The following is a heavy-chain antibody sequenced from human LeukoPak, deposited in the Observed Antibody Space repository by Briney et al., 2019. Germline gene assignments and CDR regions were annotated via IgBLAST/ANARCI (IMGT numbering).Heavy chain of an antibody. D-gene: IGHD5-18*01. CDR2: INHSGST. V-gene: IGHV4-34*01. J-gene: IGHJ4*02. CDR3: ARVDHGYSYGYAGSFDY. CDR1: GGSFSGYY. Sequence: PSETLSLTCAVYGGSFSGYYWSWIRQPPGKGLEWIGEINHSGSTNYNPSLKSRVIISVATSKNQFSLKLSSVTAADTAVYYCARVDHGYSYGYAGSFDYWGQGTLVTVSS.